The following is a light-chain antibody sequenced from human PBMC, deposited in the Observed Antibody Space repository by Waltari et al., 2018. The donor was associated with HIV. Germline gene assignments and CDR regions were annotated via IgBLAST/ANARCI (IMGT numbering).Light chain of an antibody. CDR2: DVD. V-gene: IGLV2-14*03. CDR3: SSYTSSSPVV. CDR1: SSDVGGYNY. J-gene: IGLJ2*01. Sequence: QSALTQPASVSGSPGQSITISCTGTSSDVGGYNYVSWYQQHPGKAPKLMIYDVDNRPSGVSNRFSGSKSGNTASLTISGLQAEDEAAYYCSSYTSSSPVVFGGGTKLTVL.